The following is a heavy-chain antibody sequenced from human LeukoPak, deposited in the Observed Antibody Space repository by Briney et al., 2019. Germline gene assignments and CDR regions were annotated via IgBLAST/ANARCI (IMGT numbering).Heavy chain of an antibody. J-gene: IGHJ5*02. Sequence: ASVKVSCKASGYTFTSYDINWVRQATGQGLEWMGWMNPNSGNTGYAQKFQGRVTITRNTSISTAYMELSSLRSEDTAVYYCARDPYSGGWYPSRFDPWGQGTLVTVSS. CDR3: ARDPYSGGWYPSRFDP. CDR2: MNPNSGNT. CDR1: GYTFTSYD. D-gene: IGHD6-19*01. V-gene: IGHV1-8*03.